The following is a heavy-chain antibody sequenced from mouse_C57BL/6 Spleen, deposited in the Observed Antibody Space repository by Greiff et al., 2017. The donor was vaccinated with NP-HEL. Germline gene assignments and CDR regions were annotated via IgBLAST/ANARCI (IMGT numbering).Heavy chain of an antibody. V-gene: IGHV1-69*01. CDR2: IDPSGSYT. CDR1: GYPFTSYW. Sequence: QVQLQQPGAELVMPGASVKLSCKASGYPFTSYWLHWVKQRPGQGLEWIGEIDPSGSYTNYNQKFKGKSTLTVAKSSSAAYMQLSRLTSEGAAVYYCARRNWDDWYFDVWGTGTTVTVSS. CDR3: ARRNWDDWYFDV. J-gene: IGHJ1*03. D-gene: IGHD4-1*01.